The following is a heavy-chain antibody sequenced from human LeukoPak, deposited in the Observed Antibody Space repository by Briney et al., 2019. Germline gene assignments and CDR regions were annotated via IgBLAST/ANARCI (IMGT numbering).Heavy chain of an antibody. V-gene: IGHV4-4*02. Sequence: SGTLSLTCVVSGGSISSYNWWSWVRQPPGKGLEWIGEIYHSGSTNYNPSLKSRVVISGDTSKNQFSLMLNSVTVADTAVYFCATSSPVAGSALDIWGQGTIVSVSS. CDR1: GGSISSYNW. D-gene: IGHD6-19*01. CDR2: IYHSGST. J-gene: IGHJ3*02. CDR3: ATSSPVAGSALDI.